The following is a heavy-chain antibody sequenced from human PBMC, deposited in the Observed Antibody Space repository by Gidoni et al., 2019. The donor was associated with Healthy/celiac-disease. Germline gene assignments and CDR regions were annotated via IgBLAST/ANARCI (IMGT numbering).Heavy chain of an antibody. CDR1: GFSLSTSGMR. J-gene: IGHJ4*02. CDR3: AREDSSGDSGFDY. V-gene: IGHV2-70*04. Sequence: QVPLTDSGPALCKPPRPLTLPVTFSGFSLSTSGMRVSWTRQPPGKALEWLARIDWDDDKFYSTSLKTRLTISKDTSKNQVVLTMTNMDPVDTATYYCAREDSSGDSGFDYWGQGTLVTVSS. D-gene: IGHD3-22*01. CDR2: IDWDDDK.